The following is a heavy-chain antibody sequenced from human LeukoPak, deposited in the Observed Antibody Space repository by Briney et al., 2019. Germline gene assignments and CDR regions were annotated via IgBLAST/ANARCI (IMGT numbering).Heavy chain of an antibody. CDR3: VRHVARAFDI. CDR1: GGSFTNYY. J-gene: IGHJ3*02. Sequence: SETLSLTCAVYGGSFTNYYWSWIRRPPGKGLEWIGEINHSGSTKYNPSLKSRVTISIDTSKNQPSLKLSSVTAADTAVYSCVRHVARAFDIWGQGTKVTVSS. V-gene: IGHV4-34*01. CDR2: INHSGST.